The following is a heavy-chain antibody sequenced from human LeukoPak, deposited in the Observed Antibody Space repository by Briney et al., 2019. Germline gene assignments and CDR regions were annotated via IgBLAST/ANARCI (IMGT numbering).Heavy chain of an antibody. CDR2: IYYSGST. J-gene: IGHJ3*02. CDR1: GGSISSSSYY. Sequence: SETLSLTCTVSGGSISSSSYYWGWIRQPPGKGLEWIGSIYYSGSTYYNPSLKSRVTISVDTSKNQFSLKLSSVTAAGTAVYYCARPPLGYCSSTSCYAFDIWGQGTMVTVSS. V-gene: IGHV4-39*01. CDR3: ARPPLGYCSSTSCYAFDI. D-gene: IGHD2-2*01.